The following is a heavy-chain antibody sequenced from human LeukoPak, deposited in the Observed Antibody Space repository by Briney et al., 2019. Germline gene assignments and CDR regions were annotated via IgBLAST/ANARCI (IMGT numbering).Heavy chain of an antibody. CDR2: ISSSGSTI. J-gene: IGHJ4*02. CDR1: GFTFSDYY. CDR3: ARGIERGAQKFDY. V-gene: IGHV3-11*04. D-gene: IGHD2/OR15-2a*01. Sequence: AGGSLRLSCAASGFTFSDYYMSWIRQAPGKGLEWVSYISSSGSTIYYADSVKGRFTISRDNAKNSLYLQMNSLRAEDTAVYYCARGIERGAQKFDYWGQGTLVTVSS.